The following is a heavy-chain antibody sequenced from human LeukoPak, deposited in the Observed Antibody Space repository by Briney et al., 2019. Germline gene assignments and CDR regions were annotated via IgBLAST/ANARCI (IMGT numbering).Heavy chain of an antibody. CDR3: ARVLLSNYDFWSGYSNWFDP. CDR2: IYYSGGT. D-gene: IGHD3-3*01. CDR1: GGSISSYY. V-gene: IGHV4-59*01. Sequence: SETLSLTCTVSGGSISSYYWSWIRQPPGKGLEWIGYIYYSGGTNYNPSLKSRVTISVDTSKNQFSLKLSSVTAADTAVYYCARVLLSNYDFWSGYSNWFDPWGQGTLVTVSS. J-gene: IGHJ5*02.